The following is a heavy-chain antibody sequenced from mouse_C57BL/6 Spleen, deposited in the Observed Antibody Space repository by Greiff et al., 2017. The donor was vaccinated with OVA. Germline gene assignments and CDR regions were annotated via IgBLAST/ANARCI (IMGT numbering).Heavy chain of an antibody. V-gene: IGHV1-72*01. CDR2: IDPNSGGT. CDR1: GYTFTSYW. CDR3: ARGRWGGYPWFDY. D-gene: IGHD2-2*01. J-gene: IGHJ2*01. Sequence: VQLQQPGAELVKPGASVKLSCKASGYTFTSYWMHWVKQRPGRGLEWIGRIDPNSGGTKYNEKFKSKATLTVDKPSSTAYMQLSSLTSEDSAVYYGARGRWGGYPWFDYWGQGTTLTVSS.